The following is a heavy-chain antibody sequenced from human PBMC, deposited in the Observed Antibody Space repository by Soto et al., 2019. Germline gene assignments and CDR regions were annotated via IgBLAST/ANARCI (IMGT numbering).Heavy chain of an antibody. CDR3: VMVDNYVTPTPQDV. J-gene: IGHJ6*02. V-gene: IGHV1-18*01. CDR2: ISPYTGNT. Sequence: QVQLVQSGDEVKKPGASVKVSCKASGYIFVNYGIAWVRQAPGQGLEWMGWISPYTGNTHSATKVQCILTMTKDTATSTAYMDLGSLTSDDTAVYYCVMVDNYVTPTPQDVWGQGTTVTFSS. CDR1: GYIFVNYG. D-gene: IGHD3-16*01.